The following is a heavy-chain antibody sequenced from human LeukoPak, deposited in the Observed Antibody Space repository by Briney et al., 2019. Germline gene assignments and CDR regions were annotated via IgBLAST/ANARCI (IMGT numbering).Heavy chain of an antibody. CDR2: ISGSGGST. CDR1: EFIFSSYA. Sequence: PEGSLRLSCAASEFIFSSYAMSWVRQAPGKGLEWVSAISGSGGSTYYADSVKGRFTISRDNSKNTLYLQMNSLRAEDTAVYYCAKDLPYDFWSGYYGPNWFDPWGQGTLVTVSS. CDR3: AKDLPYDFWSGYYGPNWFDP. V-gene: IGHV3-23*01. D-gene: IGHD3-3*01. J-gene: IGHJ5*02.